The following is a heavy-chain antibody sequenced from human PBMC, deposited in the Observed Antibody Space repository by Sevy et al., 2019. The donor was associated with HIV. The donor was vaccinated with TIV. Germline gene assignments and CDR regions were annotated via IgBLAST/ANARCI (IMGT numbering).Heavy chain of an antibody. Sequence: EGSLRLSCAASGFTFSSYGMHWVRQAPGKGLEWVADIWYDGSNKYYADSVKGRFTISRDNSKNTLYLQMNSLRAEDTAVYYCARDPSSGDAFDIWGQGTMVTVSS. J-gene: IGHJ3*02. CDR2: IWYDGSNK. CDR1: GFTFSSYG. D-gene: IGHD6-25*01. V-gene: IGHV3-33*01. CDR3: ARDPSSGDAFDI.